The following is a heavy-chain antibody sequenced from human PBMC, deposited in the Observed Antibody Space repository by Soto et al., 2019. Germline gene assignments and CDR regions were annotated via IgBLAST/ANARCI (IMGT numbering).Heavy chain of an antibody. CDR1: GFTFSSYA. Sequence: AGSLRLSCAASGFTFSSYAMNWVRQAPGKGLEWVSTISESGGRTYHADSVKGRFTISRDNSKNTLYLQMTRLRNEDTAVYYCAKGGYTYYYYYGMDVWGQGTTVTVSS. CDR3: AKGGYTYYYYYGMDV. J-gene: IGHJ6*02. V-gene: IGHV3-23*01. D-gene: IGHD5-18*01. CDR2: ISESGGRT.